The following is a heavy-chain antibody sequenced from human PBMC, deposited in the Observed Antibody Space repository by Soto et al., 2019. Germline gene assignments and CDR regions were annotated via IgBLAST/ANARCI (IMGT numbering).Heavy chain of an antibody. CDR3: AREAAAGGFDY. Sequence: QVQLVESGGGVVRPGRSLRLSCAASGFTFSSYAMHWVRQAPGKGLEWVAVISYDGSNKYYADSVKGRFTISRDNSKNSLYLQMNSLRAEDTAVYYCAREAAAGGFDYWGQGTLVTVSS. V-gene: IGHV3-30-3*01. D-gene: IGHD6-13*01. J-gene: IGHJ4*02. CDR2: ISYDGSNK. CDR1: GFTFSSYA.